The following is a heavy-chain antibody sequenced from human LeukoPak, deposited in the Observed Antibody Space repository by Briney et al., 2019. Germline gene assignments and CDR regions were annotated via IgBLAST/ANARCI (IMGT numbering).Heavy chain of an antibody. CDR1: GDSISSYH. Sequence: TLSLTCTVSGDSISSYHWSWIRQPPGKALEWLALIDWDDDKYYSTSLKTRLTISKDTSKNQVVLTMTNMDPVDTATYYCARIRLTMVRGVIRYYFDYWGQGTLVTVSS. CDR2: IDWDDDK. CDR3: ARIRLTMVRGVIRYYFDY. D-gene: IGHD3-10*01. J-gene: IGHJ4*02. V-gene: IGHV2-70*18.